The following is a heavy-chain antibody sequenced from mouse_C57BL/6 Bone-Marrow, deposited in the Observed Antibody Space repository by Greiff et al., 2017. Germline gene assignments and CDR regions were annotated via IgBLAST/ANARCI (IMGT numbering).Heavy chain of an antibody. Sequence: EVKLMESGEGLVKPGGSLKLSCAASGFTFSSYAMSWVRQTPEKRLEWVAYISSGGDYIYYADTVKGRFTISRDNARNTLYLQMSSLKSEDTAMYYGTSHYYGSSYLYFDYWGQGTTLTVSS. D-gene: IGHD1-1*01. J-gene: IGHJ2*01. CDR1: GFTFSSYA. V-gene: IGHV5-9-1*02. CDR2: ISSGGDYI. CDR3: TSHYYGSSYLYFDY.